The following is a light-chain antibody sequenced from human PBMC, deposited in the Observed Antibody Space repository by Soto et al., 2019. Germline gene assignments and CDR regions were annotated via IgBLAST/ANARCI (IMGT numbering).Light chain of an antibody. V-gene: IGKV1-5*03. J-gene: IGKJ1*01. CDR3: QHYNSYSEA. CDR1: QTISSW. CDR2: KAS. Sequence: DIQMTQSPSTLSGSVGDRVTITCRASQTISSWWAWYQQKPGKAPKLLIYKASTLKSGVPSRFSGSGSGTEFTLTISSLQPDDFATYDCQHYNSYSEAFGQGTKVEL.